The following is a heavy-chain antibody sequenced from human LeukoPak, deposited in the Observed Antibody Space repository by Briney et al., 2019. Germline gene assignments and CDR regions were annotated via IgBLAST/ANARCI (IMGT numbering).Heavy chain of an antibody. V-gene: IGHV3-23*01. D-gene: IGHD3-10*01. J-gene: IGHJ4*02. Sequence: PGGSLRLSCAAAGFTFSSYAMSWVRQAPGKGLEWVSHISGSGGSKYSADSVKGRFTISRDNSKNTLYLQMNSLRAEDTAIYYCAKVRTFFGSGIDFWGQGTLVTVSS. CDR1: GFTFSSYA. CDR3: AKVRTFFGSGIDF. CDR2: ISGSGGSK.